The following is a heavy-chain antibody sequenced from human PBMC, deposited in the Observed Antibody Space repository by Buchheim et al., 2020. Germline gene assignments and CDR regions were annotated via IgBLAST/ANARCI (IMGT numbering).Heavy chain of an antibody. CDR3: AREFSEYYDSGSEFDY. CDR1: GFTFRTYG. Sequence: EVQLVESGGGLVQPGGSLRLSCTAFGFTFRTYGLSWVRQAPGKGLEWVAYISSRSSALYYADSVKGRFTISRDSAKNSLYLQMNSLRAEDTAVYYCAREFSEYYDSGSEFDYWGQGTL. V-gene: IGHV3-48*01. D-gene: IGHD3-10*01. CDR2: ISSRSSAL. J-gene: IGHJ4*02.